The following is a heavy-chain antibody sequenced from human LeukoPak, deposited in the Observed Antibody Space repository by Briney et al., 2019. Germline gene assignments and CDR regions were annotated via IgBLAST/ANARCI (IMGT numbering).Heavy chain of an antibody. J-gene: IGHJ5*02. Sequence: GESLKISCKGSGYSFTSYWIGWVRQMPGKGLEWMGIIYPGDSDTRYSPSFQGQVTISADKSISTAYLQWSSLKASDTAMYYCARRAYCGSTSCRGDWFDPWGQGTLVTVSS. CDR3: ARRAYCGSTSCRGDWFDP. CDR1: GYSFTSYW. CDR2: IYPGDSDT. D-gene: IGHD2-2*01. V-gene: IGHV5-51*01.